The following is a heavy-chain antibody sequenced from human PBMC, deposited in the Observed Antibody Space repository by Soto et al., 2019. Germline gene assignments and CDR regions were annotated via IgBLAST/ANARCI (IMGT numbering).Heavy chain of an antibody. CDR3: ARGDAWTDEAFDI. J-gene: IGHJ3*02. Sequence: QVQLVESGGGVVQPGQSLRLSCAASGFTVSNYGMHWVRQAPGKGLEWVAVIWKDGNNKYYRDSVKGRFTIFRDNSKNTLELQMSRLRGEDTAVYYCARGDAWTDEAFDIWGQGTMVTVSS. CDR1: GFTVSNYG. CDR2: IWKDGNNK. V-gene: IGHV3-33*01. D-gene: IGHD5-12*01.